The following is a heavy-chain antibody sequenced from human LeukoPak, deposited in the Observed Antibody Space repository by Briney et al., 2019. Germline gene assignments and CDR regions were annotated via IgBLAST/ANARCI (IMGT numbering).Heavy chain of an antibody. CDR1: GGSISSYY. CDR2: IYYSGST. Sequence: SETLSLTCTVSGGSISSYYWSWIRQPPGKGLEWIGYIYYSGSTNYNPSLKSRVTISVDTSKNQFSLKLSSVTAADTAVYYCARGLYGSGSYDYWGQGTLVTASS. CDR3: ARGLYGSGSYDY. D-gene: IGHD3-10*01. J-gene: IGHJ4*02. V-gene: IGHV4-59*01.